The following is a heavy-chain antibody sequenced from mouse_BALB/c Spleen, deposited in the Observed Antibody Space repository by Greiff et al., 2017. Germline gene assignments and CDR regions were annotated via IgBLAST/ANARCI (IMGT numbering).Heavy chain of an antibody. V-gene: IGHV1-14*01. J-gene: IGHJ2*01. D-gene: IGHD2-2*01. CDR2: INPYNDGT. CDR3: AREVYGYDGLYFDY. Sequence: EVKLVESGPELVKPGASVKMSCKASGYTFTSYVMHWVKQKPGQGLEWIGYINPYNDGTKYNEKFKGKATLTSDKSSSTAYMELSSLTSEDSAVYYCAREVYGYDGLYFDYWGQGTTLTGSS. CDR1: GYTFTSYV.